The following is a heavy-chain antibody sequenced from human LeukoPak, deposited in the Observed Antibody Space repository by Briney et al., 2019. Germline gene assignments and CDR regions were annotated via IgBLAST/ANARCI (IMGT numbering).Heavy chain of an antibody. CDR2: ISGSGGST. Sequence: GGSLRLSCAASGFTFSSYAMSWVRQAPGKGLEWVTAISGSGGSTYYADSVKGRFTISRANSKNTLYLQMNSLRAEDTAVYYCAKVGVSGYGGNGHFDYWGQGTLVTVSS. CDR3: AKVGVSGYGGNGHFDY. V-gene: IGHV3-23*01. J-gene: IGHJ4*02. CDR1: GFTFSSYA. D-gene: IGHD4-23*01.